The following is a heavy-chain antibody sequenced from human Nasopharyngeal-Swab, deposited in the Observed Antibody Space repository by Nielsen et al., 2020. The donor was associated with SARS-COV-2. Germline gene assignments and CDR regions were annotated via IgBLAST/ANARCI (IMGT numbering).Heavy chain of an antibody. J-gene: IGHJ6*02. CDR2: MNPNGGNT. D-gene: IGHD6-13*01. CDR1: GYTFTSYD. CDR3: ARDSSSSWPIYYYYYYGMDV. Sequence: ASVKVSCKASGYTFTSYDINWVRQATGQGLEWMGWMNPNGGNTGYAQKFQGRVTMTRNTSISTAYMELSSLRSEDTAVYYCARDSSSSWPIYYYYYYGMDVWGQGTTVTVSS. V-gene: IGHV1-8*01.